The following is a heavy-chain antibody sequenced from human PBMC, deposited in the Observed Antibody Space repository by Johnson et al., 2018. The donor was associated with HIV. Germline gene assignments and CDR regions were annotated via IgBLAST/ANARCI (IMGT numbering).Heavy chain of an antibody. Sequence: VQLVESGGGLVQPGGSLRLACAASGLTVSSNYMSWVRQAPGKGLEWVSVFFSGGTTYYADSVNGRFTISRDNSKNTLFLQMNSLRADDTALYYWARACRDGYTCDAVDIWGQGTMVTVSS. CDR1: GLTVSSNY. D-gene: IGHD5-24*01. V-gene: IGHV3-66*01. CDR2: FFSGGTT. J-gene: IGHJ3*02. CDR3: ARACRDGYTCDAVDI.